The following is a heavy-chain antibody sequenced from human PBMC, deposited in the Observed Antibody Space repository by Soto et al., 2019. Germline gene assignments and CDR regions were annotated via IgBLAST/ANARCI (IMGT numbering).Heavy chain of an antibody. CDR1: GFTFSSYS. D-gene: IGHD6-13*01. Sequence: GGSLRLSCAASGFTFSSYSMNWVRQAPGKGLECVSSISSSSSYIYYADSVKGRFTISRDNAKNSLYLQMNSLRAEDTAVYYCARDRFIAAAGPSSNWGQGTLVTVSS. CDR3: ARDRFIAAAGPSSN. J-gene: IGHJ4*02. V-gene: IGHV3-21*01. CDR2: ISSSSSYI.